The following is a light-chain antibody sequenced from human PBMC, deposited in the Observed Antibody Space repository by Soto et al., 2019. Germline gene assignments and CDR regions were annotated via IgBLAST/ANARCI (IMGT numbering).Light chain of an antibody. CDR1: SSNIGSNT. CDR2: SNN. V-gene: IGLV1-44*01. Sequence: QSALTQPPSASGTPGQRVTISCSGSSSNIGSNTVNWYQQLPGTAPKLLIYSNNERPSGVPDRFSGSKSGTSASLAISGLQSEDEADFYCAAWDDSLNAYVIGTGTNVTVL. J-gene: IGLJ1*01. CDR3: AAWDDSLNAYV.